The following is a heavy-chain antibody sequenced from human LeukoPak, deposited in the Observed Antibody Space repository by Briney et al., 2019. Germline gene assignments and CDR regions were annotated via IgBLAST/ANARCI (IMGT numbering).Heavy chain of an antibody. CDR1: GYTFIGYY. J-gene: IGHJ3*02. CDR3: ARERKHIVVVTAIPDAFDI. D-gene: IGHD2-21*02. V-gene: IGHV1-69*04. Sequence: SVKVSCKASGYTFIGYYMTWVRQAPGQGLEWMGRIIPILGIANYAQKFQGRVTITADKSTSTAYMELSSLRSEDTAVYYCARERKHIVVVTAIPDAFDIWGQGTMVTVSS. CDR2: IIPILGIA.